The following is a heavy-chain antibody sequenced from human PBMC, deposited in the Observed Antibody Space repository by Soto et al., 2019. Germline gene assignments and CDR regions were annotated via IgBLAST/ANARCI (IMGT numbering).Heavy chain of an antibody. Sequence: EVQLLASGGGLVKPEGSLRISCAASGFTFSSHAMSWVRQAPVKGLEWVSAISYSGSNTYYTDSVKGRFTISRDNSKNTLYLQMKSLRVEDTAIYYCAKRFTLFGEVKLSPDFDYWGQGTLVTVSS. D-gene: IGHD3-3*01. CDR3: AKRFTLFGEVKLSPDFDY. V-gene: IGHV3-23*01. CDR2: ISYSGSNT. J-gene: IGHJ4*02. CDR1: GFTFSSHA.